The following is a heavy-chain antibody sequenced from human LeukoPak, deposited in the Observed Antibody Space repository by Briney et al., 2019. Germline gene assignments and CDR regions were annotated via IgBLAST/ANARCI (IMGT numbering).Heavy chain of an antibody. V-gene: IGHV4-59*01. CDR2: IYYSGST. D-gene: IGHD3-10*01. Sequence: SEALSLTCTVSGGSISSYYWSWIRQPPGKGLEWVGYIYYSGSTNYNPSLKSRVTISVDTSKNQFSLKLSSVTAADTAVYYCARKAQVWFGFDYWGQGTLVTVSS. CDR3: ARKAQVWFGFDY. CDR1: GGSISSYY. J-gene: IGHJ4*02.